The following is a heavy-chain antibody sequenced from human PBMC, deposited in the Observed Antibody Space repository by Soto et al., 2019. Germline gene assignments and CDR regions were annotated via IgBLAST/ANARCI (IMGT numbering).Heavy chain of an antibody. CDR3: AKDLSSGWYPPQH. D-gene: IGHD6-19*01. CDR1: GFTFSSYA. V-gene: IGHV3-23*01. CDR2: ISGNGGST. Sequence: GGSLRLSCAASGFTFSSYAMSWVRQAPGKGLEWVSAISGNGGSTYYADSVKGRFTISRDNSKNTLYLQMNSLRAEDTAVYYCAKDLSSGWYPPQHWGQGTLVTVSS. J-gene: IGHJ1*01.